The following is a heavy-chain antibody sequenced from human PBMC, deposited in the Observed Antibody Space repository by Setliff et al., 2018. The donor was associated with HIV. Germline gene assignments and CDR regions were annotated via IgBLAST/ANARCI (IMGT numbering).Heavy chain of an antibody. D-gene: IGHD6-13*01. Sequence: SETLSLTCTVAGGFISSYYWNWIRQPAGKGLEWIGRIYTSGSTNYNPSLKSRVTMSVDTSKNQFSLRLSSVTAADTAVYYCARGAIAAAGDFDYWGQGTLVTVSS. CDR1: GGFISSYY. CDR3: ARGAIAAAGDFDY. CDR2: IYTSGST. J-gene: IGHJ4*02. V-gene: IGHV4-4*07.